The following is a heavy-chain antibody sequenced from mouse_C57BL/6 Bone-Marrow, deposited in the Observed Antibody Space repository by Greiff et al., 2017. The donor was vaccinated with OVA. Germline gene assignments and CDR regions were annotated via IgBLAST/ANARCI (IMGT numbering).Heavy chain of an antibody. D-gene: IGHD1-1*01. J-gene: IGHJ3*01. CDR3: ARQDYGSSYPFAY. CDR1: GYTFTSYW. V-gene: IGHV1-52*01. Sequence: VQLQQPGAELVRPGSSVKLSCKASGYTFTSYWMHWVKQRPIQGLEWIGIIDPSNSETNYNQKFKDKATLTVDKSSSTAYMQLSSLTSEDSAVYYGARQDYGSSYPFAYWGQGTLVTVSA. CDR2: IDPSNSET.